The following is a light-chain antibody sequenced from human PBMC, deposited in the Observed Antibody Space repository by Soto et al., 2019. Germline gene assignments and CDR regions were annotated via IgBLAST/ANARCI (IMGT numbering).Light chain of an antibody. J-gene: IGKJ5*01. Sequence: DIQMTQSPSSLSAYVGGRVTITCQASQNINNYLNWYQQKPGRAPKLPIYDASNLEAGVPSRFRGSGSGTDFTFTISRLQHEDIATYYCQQYENLPTFGQGTRLEIK. CDR2: DAS. CDR3: QQYENLPT. CDR1: QNINNY. V-gene: IGKV1-33*01.